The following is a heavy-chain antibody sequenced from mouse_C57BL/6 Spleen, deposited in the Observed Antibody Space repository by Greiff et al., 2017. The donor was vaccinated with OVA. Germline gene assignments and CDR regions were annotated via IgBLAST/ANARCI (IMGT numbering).Heavy chain of an antibody. V-gene: IGHV1-81*01. CDR2: IYPRSGNT. J-gene: IGHJ1*03. CDR1: GYTFTSYG. CDR3: ARDYGSSYWYFEV. Sequence: QVQLQQSGAELARPGASVKLSCKASGYTFTSYGISWVKQRTGQGLEWIGEIYPRSGNTYYNEKFKGKATLTADKSSSTAYMELRSLTSEDSAVYFCARDYGSSYWYFEVWGTGTTVTVSS. D-gene: IGHD1-1*01.